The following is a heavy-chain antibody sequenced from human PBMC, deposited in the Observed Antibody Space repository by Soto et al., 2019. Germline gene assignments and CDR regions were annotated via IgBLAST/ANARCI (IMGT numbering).Heavy chain of an antibody. CDR3: ARGDQDIVVVPAAIPLVDY. Sequence: GGSLRLSCAASGFTFNTYAMNWARQVPGKGLEWVASISGGGGSTYYADSVKGRFTISRDTSKNTLYLQMNSLSAEDTAVYYCARGDQDIVVVPAAIPLVDYWGQGTLVTVSS. V-gene: IGHV3-23*01. D-gene: IGHD2-2*02. CDR1: GFTFNTYA. J-gene: IGHJ4*02. CDR2: ISGGGGST.